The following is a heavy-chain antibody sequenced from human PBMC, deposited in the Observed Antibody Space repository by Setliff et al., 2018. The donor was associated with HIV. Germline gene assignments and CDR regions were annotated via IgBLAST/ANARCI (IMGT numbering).Heavy chain of an antibody. CDR2: IDHFGSEE. J-gene: IGHJ4*02. Sequence: LRLSCAASGFSFSRYWMSWVRQAPGKGLEWVASIDHFGSEENYADSVKGRFTISRDNARNTLFLQMNSLGVEDTALYYCGRDVHDAAADNWGRGTLVTVSS. CDR1: GFSFSRYW. CDR3: GRDVHDAAADN. D-gene: IGHD6-13*01. V-gene: IGHV3-7*01.